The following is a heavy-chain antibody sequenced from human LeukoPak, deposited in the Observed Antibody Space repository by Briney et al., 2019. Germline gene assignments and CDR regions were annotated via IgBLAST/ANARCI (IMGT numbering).Heavy chain of an antibody. CDR1: GFTFSSYW. D-gene: IGHD3-22*01. CDR2: ISSSGSTI. V-gene: IGHV3-11*01. J-gene: IGHJ3*02. Sequence: GGSLRLSCAASGFTFSSYWMSWIRQAPGKGLEWVSYISSSGSTIYYADSVKGRFTISRDNAKNSLYLQMNSLRAEDTAVYYCARVGSSGYFPDIWGQGTMVTVSS. CDR3: ARVGSSGYFPDI.